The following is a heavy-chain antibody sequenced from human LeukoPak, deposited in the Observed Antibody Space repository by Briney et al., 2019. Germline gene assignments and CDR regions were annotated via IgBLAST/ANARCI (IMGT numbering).Heavy chain of an antibody. J-gene: IGHJ6*02. V-gene: IGHV3-7*01. D-gene: IGHD6-19*01. CDR1: GFTFSSYW. CDR2: IKQDGSEK. CDR3: AAWVSSGRGGMDV. Sequence: PGRSLRLSCAASGFTFSSYWMTWVRQAPGKGLEWVANIKQDGSEKYYVDSVKGRFTISRDNAKNSLYLQMNSLRAEDTAVYCCAAWVSSGRGGMDVWGRGTTVTVSS.